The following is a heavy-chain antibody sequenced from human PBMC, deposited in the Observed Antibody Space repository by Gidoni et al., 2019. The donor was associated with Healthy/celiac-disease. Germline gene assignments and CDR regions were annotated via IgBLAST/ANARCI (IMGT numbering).Heavy chain of an antibody. CDR3: ARDSITMVRGVIISAFDI. V-gene: IGHV3-21*01. CDR2: ISSSSSYI. J-gene: IGHJ3*02. D-gene: IGHD3-10*01. Sequence: EVQLVESGGGLVKPGGSLRLSCAASGFTFSSYSMNWFRQAPGKGLEWFSSISSSSSYIYYADSVKGRFTISRDNAKNSLYLQMNSLRAEDTAVYYCARDSITMVRGVIISAFDIWGQGTMVTVSS. CDR1: GFTFSSYS.